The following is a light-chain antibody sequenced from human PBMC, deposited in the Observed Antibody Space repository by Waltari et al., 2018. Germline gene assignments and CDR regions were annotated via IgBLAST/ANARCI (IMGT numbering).Light chain of an antibody. CDR3: GTWDSRLSAVV. J-gene: IGLJ2*01. CDR1: SANIGNNY. V-gene: IGLV1-51*02. Sequence: QSVLTPPPSVSAPPGQKVTISCSGSSANIGNNYVSWYQQLPGTAPKLLIYENNKRPSGIPDRFSGSKYGTSATLGITGLQTGDEADYYCGTWDSRLSAVVFGGGTKLTVL. CDR2: ENN.